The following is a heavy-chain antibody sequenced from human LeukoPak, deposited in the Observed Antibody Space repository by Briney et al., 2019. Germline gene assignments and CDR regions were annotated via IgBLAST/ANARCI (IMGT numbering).Heavy chain of an antibody. CDR2: ISYDGSNK. J-gene: IGHJ4*02. CDR3: ARDSPERYFDY. CDR1: GFTFSSYA. D-gene: IGHD1-14*01. Sequence: PGGSLRLSCAASGFTFSSYAMHWVRQAPGKGLEWVAVISYDGSNKYYADSVKGRFTISRDNSKNTLYLQMNSLRAEDTAVYYCARDSPERYFDYWGQGTLVTVSS. V-gene: IGHV3-30-3*01.